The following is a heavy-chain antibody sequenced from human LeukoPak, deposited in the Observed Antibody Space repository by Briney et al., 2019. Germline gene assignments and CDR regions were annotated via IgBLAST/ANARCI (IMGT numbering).Heavy chain of an antibody. CDR1: GGSINNYY. J-gene: IGHJ3*02. D-gene: IGHD2-15*01. V-gene: IGHV4-4*07. CDR3: ARGRYCSADICSGGDAFDI. Sequence: SETLSLTCTVSGGSINNYYWSWIRQPAGKGLEWIGRIYTRGSTNYNPSLKGRVTMSVDTSKNQFSLKLSSVTAADAAVYYCARGRYCSADICSGGDAFDIWGQGTMVSVSS. CDR2: IYTRGST.